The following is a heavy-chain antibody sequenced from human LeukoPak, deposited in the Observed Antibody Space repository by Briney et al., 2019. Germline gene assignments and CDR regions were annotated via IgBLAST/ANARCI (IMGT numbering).Heavy chain of an antibody. CDR2: ISSSGSTI. J-gene: IGHJ4*02. D-gene: IGHD3-3*01. V-gene: IGHV3-11*01. Sequence: PGGSLRLSCAASGFTFSDYYMSWIRQAPGKGLEWVSYISSSGSTIYYADSVKGRFTISRDNSKNTLYLQMNSLRAEDTAVYYCAKGHQIWSGYWSFDYWGQGTLVTVSS. CDR3: AKGHQIWSGYWSFDY. CDR1: GFTFSDYY.